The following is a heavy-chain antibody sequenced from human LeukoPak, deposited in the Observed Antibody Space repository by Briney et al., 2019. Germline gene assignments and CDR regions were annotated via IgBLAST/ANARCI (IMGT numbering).Heavy chain of an antibody. Sequence: PSETLSLTCTVSGGSIISSNHYWGWTRQPPGKGLEWFGSISYSGGTAYNPSLRSRVTISVDTFKNQFSLKVNSVTAADTAVYYCAREVEYYDSSGYRPHAFDIWGQGTLVTVSS. J-gene: IGHJ3*02. CDR3: AREVEYYDSSGYRPHAFDI. CDR1: GGSIISSNHY. CDR2: ISYSGGT. D-gene: IGHD3-22*01. V-gene: IGHV4-39*02.